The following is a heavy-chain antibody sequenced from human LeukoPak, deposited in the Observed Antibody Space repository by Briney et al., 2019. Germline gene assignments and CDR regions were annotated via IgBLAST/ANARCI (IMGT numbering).Heavy chain of an antibody. J-gene: IGHJ4*02. Sequence: SETLSLTCAVYGGSFNGYYWSWIRQPPGKGLEWIGEINHSGSTNYNLSLKSRVTILVDTSKNQFSLKLNSVTAADTAVYYCAGGSIFGVALDWGQGTLVTVSS. CDR2: INHSGST. CDR3: AGGSIFGVALD. V-gene: IGHV4-34*01. D-gene: IGHD3-3*01. CDR1: GGSFNGYY.